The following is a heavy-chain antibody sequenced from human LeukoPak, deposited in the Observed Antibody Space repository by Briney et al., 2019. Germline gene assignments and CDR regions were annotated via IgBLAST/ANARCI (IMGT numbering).Heavy chain of an antibody. J-gene: IGHJ6*03. CDR2: IIPIFGTA. Sequence: SVKVSCKASGGAFSSYAISWVREAPGQGLEWMGRIIPIFGTANYAQKFQGRVTITTDESTSTAYMELSSLRSEDTAVYYCARETAPIQPHRYSPGYYYYMDVWGKGTTVTVSS. V-gene: IGHV1-69*05. D-gene: IGHD6-13*01. CDR3: ARETAPIQPHRYSPGYYYYMDV. CDR1: GGAFSSYA.